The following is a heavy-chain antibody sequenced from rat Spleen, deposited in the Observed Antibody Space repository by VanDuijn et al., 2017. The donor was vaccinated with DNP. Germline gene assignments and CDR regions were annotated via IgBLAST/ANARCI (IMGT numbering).Heavy chain of an antibody. CDR3: TTDAAY. CDR1: GFTFYSFP. Sequence: EVRLVESGGGLVQPGRSMKVSCAASGFTFYSFPMAWVRQAPRKGLEWVAYISTSGEYAHYRDSVKGRFTISSDNAKSTLYLQMDSLMSEDTATYYCTTDAAYWGRGALVTVSS. J-gene: IGHJ3*01. CDR2: ISTSGEYA. V-gene: IGHV5-46*01.